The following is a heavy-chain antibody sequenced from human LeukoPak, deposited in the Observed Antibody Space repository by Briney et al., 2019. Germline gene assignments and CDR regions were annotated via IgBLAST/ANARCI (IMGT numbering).Heavy chain of an antibody. CDR2: INPNSGGT. D-gene: IGHD3-22*01. CDR1: GYSFTGYY. V-gene: IGHV1-2*02. J-gene: IGHJ4*02. Sequence: ASVKVSCKASGYSFTGYYMHWVRQAPGQGLELMGWINPNSGGTNYAQKFQGRVTMTRDTSISTAYMELSRLRSDDTAVYYCARADYYDRQLDYWGQGTLVTVSS. CDR3: ARADYYDRQLDY.